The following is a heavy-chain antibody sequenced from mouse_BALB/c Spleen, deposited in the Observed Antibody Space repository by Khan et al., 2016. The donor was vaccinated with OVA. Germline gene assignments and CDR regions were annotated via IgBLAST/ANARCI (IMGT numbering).Heavy chain of an antibody. D-gene: IGHD2-1*01. CDR2: ISSDGDYT. Sequence: EVELVESGGGLVKPGGSLKLSCAASGFTFSTYAMSWVRQTPEKRLEWVATISSDGDYTYYPDNVTGRFTISRDNAKNTLYLQMSSLRSEDTAMYYCARPPYGNFAYWGQGTLVTVSA. V-gene: IGHV5-9-3*01. CDR3: ARPPYGNFAY. J-gene: IGHJ3*01. CDR1: GFTFSTYA.